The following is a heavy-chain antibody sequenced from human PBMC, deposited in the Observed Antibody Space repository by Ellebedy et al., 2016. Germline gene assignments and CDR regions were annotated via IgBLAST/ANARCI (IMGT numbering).Heavy chain of an antibody. Sequence: GGSLRLSXAASGFTFSSYAMSWVRQAPGKGLEWVSAISGSGGSTDYAVSVKGRFPISRDNSKNTLYLQMDSLRADDTAVYYCAKALHTSGYNFELGADYWGQGTLVTVSS. CDR2: ISGSGGST. D-gene: IGHD3-22*01. CDR3: AKALHTSGYNFELGADY. CDR1: GFTFSSYA. V-gene: IGHV3-23*01. J-gene: IGHJ4*02.